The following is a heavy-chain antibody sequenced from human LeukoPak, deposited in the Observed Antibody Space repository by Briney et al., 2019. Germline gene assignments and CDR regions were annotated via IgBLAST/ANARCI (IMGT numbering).Heavy chain of an antibody. D-gene: IGHD5-24*01. Sequence: GGSLRLSCAASGFIFSNYAMRWVREAPGKGREWGSGISGSSTNIQYADSVKGRFTISRDNAKNSLYLQMNSLRADDTAVYYCGRCISTSLIVNDRWGQGTLVTVSS. V-gene: IGHV3-21*01. CDR2: ISGSSTNI. J-gene: IGHJ5*02. CDR1: GFIFSNYA. CDR3: GRCISTSLIVNDR.